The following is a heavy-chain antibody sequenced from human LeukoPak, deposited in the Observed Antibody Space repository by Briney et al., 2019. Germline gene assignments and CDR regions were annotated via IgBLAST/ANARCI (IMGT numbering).Heavy chain of an antibody. CDR3: ARDNTALIISDYYYMDV. CDR2: IYTSGST. D-gene: IGHD5-18*01. CDR1: GGSISSYY. V-gene: IGHV4-4*07. Sequence: SETLSLTCTVSGGSISSYYWSWIRQPAGKGLEWIGRIYTSGSTNYNFSLKSRATISADTSKNQFSLRLSSVTAADTAMYYCARDNTALIISDYYYMDVWGKGTTVTVSS. J-gene: IGHJ6*03.